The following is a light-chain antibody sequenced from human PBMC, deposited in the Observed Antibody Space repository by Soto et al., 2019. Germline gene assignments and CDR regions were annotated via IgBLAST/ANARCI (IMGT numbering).Light chain of an antibody. J-gene: IGKJ3*01. Sequence: DIVMTQSPATLSVSPGERATLLCRASQSVSINLAWYQQKPGQAPRLLIYGASTRAAGVPARFSGSGSGTEFTLTISSLQSEDFAIYYCQQYDNWPPVTFGPGTKVDIK. CDR3: QQYDNWPPVT. CDR1: QSVSIN. V-gene: IGKV3-15*01. CDR2: GAS.